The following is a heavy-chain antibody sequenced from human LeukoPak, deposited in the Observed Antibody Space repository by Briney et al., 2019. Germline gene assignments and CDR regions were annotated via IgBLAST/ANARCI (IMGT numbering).Heavy chain of an antibody. V-gene: IGHV3-23*01. CDR3: ARIVVVPAAIDY. D-gene: IGHD2-2*01. CDR1: GFTFSSYA. Sequence: PGGSLRLSCAASGFTFSSYAMNWVRQAPGKGLEWVSVISGSGGGTYYADSVKGRFTISRDNSKNTLYLQMNSLRAEDTAVYYCARIVVVPAAIDYWGQGTLVTVSS. CDR2: ISGSGGGT. J-gene: IGHJ4*02.